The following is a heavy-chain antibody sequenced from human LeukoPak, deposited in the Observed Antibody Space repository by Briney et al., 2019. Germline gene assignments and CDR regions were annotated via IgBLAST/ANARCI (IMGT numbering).Heavy chain of an antibody. J-gene: IGHJ1*01. Sequence: GGSLRLSCEASGFSFSSYWMHWVRQAPGKGLVWVSRINIDGSSTTYADSVKGRFTISRDNAKNSLYLQMNSLRAEDTAVYYCARASYYDFWSGSTEEYFQHWGQGTLVTVSS. D-gene: IGHD3-3*01. V-gene: IGHV3-74*01. CDR2: INIDGSST. CDR1: GFSFSSYW. CDR3: ARASYYDFWSGSTEEYFQH.